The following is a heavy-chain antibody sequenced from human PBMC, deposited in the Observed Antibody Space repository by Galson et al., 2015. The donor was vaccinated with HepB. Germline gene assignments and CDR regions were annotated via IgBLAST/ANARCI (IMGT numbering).Heavy chain of an antibody. CDR3: ARAPRGAYSYGFDY. CDR2: ISYDGSNK. J-gene: IGHJ4*02. Sequence: SLRLSCAASGFTFSSYAMHWVRQAPGKGLEWVAVISYDGSNKYYADSVKGRFTISRDNSKNTLYLQMNSLRAEDTAVYYCARAPRGAYSYGFDYWGQGTLVTVSS. D-gene: IGHD5-18*01. V-gene: IGHV3-30*04. CDR1: GFTFSSYA.